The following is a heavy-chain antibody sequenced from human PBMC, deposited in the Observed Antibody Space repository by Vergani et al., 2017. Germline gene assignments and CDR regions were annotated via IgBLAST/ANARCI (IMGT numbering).Heavy chain of an antibody. CDR2: ISTYNGKT. CDR3: ARPYSNYVHFYFDY. J-gene: IGHJ4*02. D-gene: IGHD4-11*01. V-gene: IGHV1-18*01. Sequence: QVQLVQSGAEVKKPGASVKVSCKASGYTFSSYGISWVRQAPGQGLEWMGWISTYNGKTNYAHKLQGRVTMTTDTSTSTAYMELRSLRSDDTAVYYCARPYSNYVHFYFDYWGQGTLVTVSS. CDR1: GYTFSSYG.